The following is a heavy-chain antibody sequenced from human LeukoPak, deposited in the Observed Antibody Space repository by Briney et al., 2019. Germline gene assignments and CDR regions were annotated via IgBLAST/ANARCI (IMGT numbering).Heavy chain of an antibody. CDR2: ISSSGSTI. CDR3: AKPIRSSWYYFDY. Sequence: GGSLRLSCAASGFTFSDYYMSWIRQAPGKGLEWVSYISSSGSTIYYADSVKGRFTISRDNSKNTLYLQMNSLRAEDTAIYYCAKPIRSSWYYFDYWGQGTLVTVSS. CDR1: GFTFSDYY. D-gene: IGHD6-13*01. V-gene: IGHV3-11*01. J-gene: IGHJ4*02.